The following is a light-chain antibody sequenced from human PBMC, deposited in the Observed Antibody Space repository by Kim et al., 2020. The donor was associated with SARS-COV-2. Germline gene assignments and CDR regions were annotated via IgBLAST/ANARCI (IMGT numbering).Light chain of an antibody. V-gene: IGLV2-23*02. Sequence: QSALTQPASVSGSPGQSITISCTGISSDVGSYNLVSWYQQHPGKAPKLMIYEVSKRPSGVSNRFSGSKSGNTASLTISGLQAEDEADYYCCSYAGSSTLVFGGGTQLTVL. CDR3: CSYAGSSTLV. CDR2: EVS. CDR1: SSDVGSYNL. J-gene: IGLJ2*01.